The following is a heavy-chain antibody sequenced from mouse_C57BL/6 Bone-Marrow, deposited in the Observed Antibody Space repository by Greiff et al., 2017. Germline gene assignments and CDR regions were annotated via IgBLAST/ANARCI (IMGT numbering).Heavy chain of an antibody. J-gene: IGHJ3*01. Sequence: EVMLVESGGGLVQPGGSLKLSCAASGFTFSDYYMYWVRQTPEKRLEWVAYISNGGGSTYYPDTVKGRFTISRDNAKNTLYLQMSRLKSEDTAMYACESHGVDYDGFGLAYWGQGTLVTVSA. D-gene: IGHD2-3*01. CDR1: GFTFSDYY. CDR3: ESHGVDYDGFGLAY. V-gene: IGHV5-12*01. CDR2: ISNGGGST.